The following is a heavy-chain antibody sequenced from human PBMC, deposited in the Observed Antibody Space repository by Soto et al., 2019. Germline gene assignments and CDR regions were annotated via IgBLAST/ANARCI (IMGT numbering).Heavy chain of an antibody. CDR3: ARQGWFTSGYCNRAFDL. CDR1: GFTFSDYS. V-gene: IGHV3-21*06. CDR2: ISSGGSYI. Sequence: GGSLRLSCAASGFTFSDYSINWVRQAPGKGLEWVSYISSGGSYINYADSVRGRFTISRDNAKSSLYMHMSSLRAEDTAVYFCARQGWFTSGYCNRAFDLWGQGTKVTVSS. D-gene: IGHD3-22*01. J-gene: IGHJ3*01.